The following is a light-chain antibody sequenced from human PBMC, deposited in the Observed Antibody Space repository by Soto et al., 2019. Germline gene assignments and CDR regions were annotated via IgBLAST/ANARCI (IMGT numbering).Light chain of an antibody. Sequence: DVVMTQTPLSLSVTPGQPASISCKSSQRLLHSDGKTYLYWYLQKAGQPPHLLIYEVSHRFSGVPDRFSGSGSGTDFTLKISRVEAEDVGVYYCLQTIQLPLTFGGGTKLEIK. J-gene: IGKJ4*01. CDR3: LQTIQLPLT. CDR2: EVS. CDR1: QRLLHSDGKTY. V-gene: IGKV2D-29*01.